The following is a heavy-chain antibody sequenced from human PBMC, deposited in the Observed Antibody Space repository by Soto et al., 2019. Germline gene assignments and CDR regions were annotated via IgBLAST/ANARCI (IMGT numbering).Heavy chain of an antibody. D-gene: IGHD1-26*01. Sequence: VQLVESGGGVVQPGRSLRLSCAASGFTFSSYGMHWVRQAPGKGLEWVANIKQDGSEKYYVDSVKGRFTISRDNAKNSLYLQMNSLRAEDTAVYYCARWGYSGSYWGSYWGQGTLVTVSS. V-gene: IGHV3-7*01. J-gene: IGHJ4*02. CDR1: GFTFSSYG. CDR2: IKQDGSEK. CDR3: ARWGYSGSYWGSY.